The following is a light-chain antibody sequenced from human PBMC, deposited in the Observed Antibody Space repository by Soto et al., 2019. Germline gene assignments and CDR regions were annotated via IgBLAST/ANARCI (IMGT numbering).Light chain of an antibody. CDR3: QQYNNWPRT. CDR2: GAS. J-gene: IGKJ1*01. V-gene: IGKV3-20*01. CDR1: QTVSSSY. Sequence: ETVLTQSPGTLSLSPGERATLSCRASQTVSSSYLAWYQQKPGQAPRLLIYGASSRATGIPDRFSGSGSGTDFTLTISRLEPEDFAVYYCQQYNNWPRTFGQGTKVEIK.